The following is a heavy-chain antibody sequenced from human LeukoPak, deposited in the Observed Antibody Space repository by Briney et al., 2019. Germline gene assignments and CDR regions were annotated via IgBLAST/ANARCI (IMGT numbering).Heavy chain of an antibody. D-gene: IGHD6-19*01. CDR2: INPSGGST. CDR1: GYTFTSYY. V-gene: IGHV1-46*01. J-gene: IGHJ4*02. Sequence: ASVKVSCTASGYTFTSYYMHWVRQAPGQGLEWLGIINPSGGSTSYAQKFQGRVTMTRDTSTSTVYMELSSLRSEDTAVYYCARSGYSSGWVDYWGQGTLVTVSS. CDR3: ARSGYSSGWVDY.